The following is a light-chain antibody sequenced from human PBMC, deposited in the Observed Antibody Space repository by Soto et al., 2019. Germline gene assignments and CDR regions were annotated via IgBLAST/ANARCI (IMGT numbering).Light chain of an antibody. CDR3: QQTYNSLGT. CDR1: QSISSY. Sequence: DIQMTQSPSSLSASVGDRVTISCRASQSISSYLNWYQQKPGKAPRLLISAASSLRSGVPSRFSGSGSGTDFTPTISSLQPEDFATYYCQQTYNSLGTFGQGTKVEIK. V-gene: IGKV1-39*01. CDR2: AAS. J-gene: IGKJ1*01.